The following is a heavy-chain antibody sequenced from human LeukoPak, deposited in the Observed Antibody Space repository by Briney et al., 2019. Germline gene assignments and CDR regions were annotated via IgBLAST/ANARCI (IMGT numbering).Heavy chain of an antibody. J-gene: IGHJ6*03. Sequence: ASVKVSCKASGYTFTSYYMHWVRQAPGQGLEWMGIINPSGGSTSYAQKFQGRVTMTRDTSTSTVYMELRSLRSEDTAVYYCAREGGWFGELHYFYYMDVWGKGTTVTVSS. CDR2: INPSGGST. V-gene: IGHV1-46*01. CDR1: GYTFTSYY. D-gene: IGHD3-10*01. CDR3: AREGGWFGELHYFYYMDV.